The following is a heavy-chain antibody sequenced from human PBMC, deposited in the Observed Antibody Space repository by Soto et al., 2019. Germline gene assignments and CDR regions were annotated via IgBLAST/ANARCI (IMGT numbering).Heavy chain of an antibody. V-gene: IGHV1-69*13. D-gene: IGHD7-27*01. CDR1: GGTFSSYA. CDR3: ARGDGDERYYYGMDV. J-gene: IGHJ6*02. CDR2: IIPIFGTA. Sequence: SVKVSCKASGGTFSSYAISWVRQAPGQGLEWMGGIIPIFGTANYAQKFQGRVTITADESTSTAYMELSRLRSEDTAVYYCARGDGDERYYYGMDVWGQGTTVTVSS.